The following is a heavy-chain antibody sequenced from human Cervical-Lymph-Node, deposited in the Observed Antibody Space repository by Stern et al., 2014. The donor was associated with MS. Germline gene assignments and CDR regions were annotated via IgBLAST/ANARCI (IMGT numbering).Heavy chain of an antibody. CDR3: ARDSEILFAMDV. Sequence: QVQLGESGAEVKKPGSSVKLSCKTSGDNLSNNALSWVRQAPGQGLEWMGVIIPVFGTANYALRFPGRVTISSTDISSTNYMELSSLRTDDTAMYYCARDSEILFAMDVWGQGTTVIVSS. CDR1: GDNLSNNA. J-gene: IGHJ6*02. D-gene: IGHD1-14*01. CDR2: IIPVFGTA. V-gene: IGHV1-69*01.